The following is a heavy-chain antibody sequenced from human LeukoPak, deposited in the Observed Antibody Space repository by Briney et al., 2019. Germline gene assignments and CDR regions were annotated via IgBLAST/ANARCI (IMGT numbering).Heavy chain of an antibody. D-gene: IGHD6-6*01. J-gene: IGHJ4*02. V-gene: IGHV1-18*01. CDR3: ARGLGIAARAPFGY. CDR2: ISAYNGNT. Sequence: ASVKASCKASGYTFTSYGISWVRQAPGQGLEWMGWISAYNGNTNYAQKLQGRVTVTTDTSTSTAYMELRSLRSDDTAVYYCARGLGIAARAPFGYWGQGTLVTVSS. CDR1: GYTFTSYG.